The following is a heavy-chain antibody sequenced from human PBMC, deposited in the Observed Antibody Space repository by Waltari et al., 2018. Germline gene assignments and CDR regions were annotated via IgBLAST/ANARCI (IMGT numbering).Heavy chain of an antibody. D-gene: IGHD1-1*01. CDR3: TRGTGTSWFDT. V-gene: IGHV1-2*02. Sequence: QVQLVQSGAEVQEPGTSLKVSCQSSGYTFTHHYIHWVRQAPGQGLEWMEWNNTNSGDTKSSQKCQGRVTLTRDTSINTAFMQLTGLTSDDTALYYCTRGTGTSWFDTWGQGTLIIVAS. J-gene: IGHJ5*02. CDR2: NNTNSGDT. CDR1: GYTFTHHY.